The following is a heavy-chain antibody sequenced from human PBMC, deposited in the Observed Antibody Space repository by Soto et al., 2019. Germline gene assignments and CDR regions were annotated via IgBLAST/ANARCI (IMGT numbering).Heavy chain of an antibody. D-gene: IGHD6-19*01. Sequence: ASVKVSCKASGGTFSSCTMSWVRQAPGQGLEWMGRIIPILGIANYAQKFQGRVTITADKSTSTAYMELSSLRSEDTAVYYCARGQWLVRDFDYWGQGTLVTVSS. CDR1: GGTFSSCT. J-gene: IGHJ4*02. V-gene: IGHV1-69*02. CDR3: ARGQWLVRDFDY. CDR2: IIPILGIA.